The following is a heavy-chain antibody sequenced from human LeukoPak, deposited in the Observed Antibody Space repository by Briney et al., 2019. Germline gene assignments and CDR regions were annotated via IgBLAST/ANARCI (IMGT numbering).Heavy chain of an antibody. CDR3: ARGGFVDYGDYGQYYFDY. CDR1: GGSISSSSYY. CDR2: IYYSGST. Sequence: SPSETLSLTCTVSGGSISSSSYYWGWIRQPPGKGLEWIGSIYYSGSTYYSPSLKSRVTISVDTSKNQFSLKLSSVTAADTAVYYCARGGFVDYGDYGQYYFDYWGQGTLVTVSS. J-gene: IGHJ4*02. D-gene: IGHD4-17*01. V-gene: IGHV4-39*01.